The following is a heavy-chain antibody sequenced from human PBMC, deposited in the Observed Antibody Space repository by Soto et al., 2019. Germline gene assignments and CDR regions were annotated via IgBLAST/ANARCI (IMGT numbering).Heavy chain of an antibody. CDR3: SRFIMVGGWFDPNYYHGMDV. Sequence: QGQLVQSGAEVKKPGASVTVSCKTSGYTFSNYGINWVRQAPGQGLEWMGWISGYNGNTNYAQTVQGRVTMTTDTSTGTVYMELRSLKSDDTAIYYCSRFIMVGGWFDPNYYHGMDVWGQGTKVTGSS. CDR2: ISGYNGNT. V-gene: IGHV1-18*01. CDR1: GYTFSNYG. D-gene: IGHD6-19*01. J-gene: IGHJ6*02.